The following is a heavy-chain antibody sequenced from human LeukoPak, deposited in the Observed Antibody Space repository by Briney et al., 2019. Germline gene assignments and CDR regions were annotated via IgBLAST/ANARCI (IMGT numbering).Heavy chain of an antibody. CDR2: LYTSGST. D-gene: IGHD6-13*01. Sequence: PSETLSLTCAVSGGSIGSGSSYWCCIRQPAGKGLEWIGRLYTSGSTNYNPSLKSRVTISVDTSKNQFSLKLSSVTAADTAVYYCARADYSSTWSHDYYYMDVWGKGTTVTVSS. J-gene: IGHJ6*03. CDR3: ARADYSSTWSHDYYYMDV. V-gene: IGHV4-61*02. CDR1: GGSIGSGSSY.